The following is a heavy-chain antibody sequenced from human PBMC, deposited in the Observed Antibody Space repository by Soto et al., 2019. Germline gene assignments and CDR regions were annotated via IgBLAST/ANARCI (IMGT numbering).Heavy chain of an antibody. V-gene: IGHV4-39*01. CDR1: GGSISSFNYF. J-gene: IGHJ5*02. CDR3: ARGGGSTFNWFDP. Sequence: SETRSLTCTVSGGSISSFNYFLGWIRPPPGKGLEWIGSLYYSGNTYYNPSLQSRVTISVDTSKKQCTLTLRSVTAADTAVYYCARGGGSTFNWFDPWGQGNLVTVS. CDR2: LYYSGNT. D-gene: IGHD2-15*01.